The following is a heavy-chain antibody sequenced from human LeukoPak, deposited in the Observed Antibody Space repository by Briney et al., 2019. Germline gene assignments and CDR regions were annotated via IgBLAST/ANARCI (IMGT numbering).Heavy chain of an antibody. Sequence: SVKVSCKASGGTFSSYAISWVRQAPGQGLEWMGRIIPIFGTANYAQKFQGRVTFTTDESTSTAYMELSSLRSEDTAVYYCARGPRYSSGWYVGDWGQGTLVTVSS. V-gene: IGHV1-69*05. CDR1: GGTFSSYA. CDR2: IIPIFGTA. D-gene: IGHD6-19*01. CDR3: ARGPRYSSGWYVGD. J-gene: IGHJ4*02.